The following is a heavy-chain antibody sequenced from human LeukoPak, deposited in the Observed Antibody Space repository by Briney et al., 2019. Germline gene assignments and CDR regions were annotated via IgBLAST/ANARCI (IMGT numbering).Heavy chain of an antibody. Sequence: GGSLRLSCAASGFTFSSYSMNRVRQAPGKGLEWVSSISSSSSYIYYADSVKGRFTISRDNAKNSLYLQMNSLRAEDTAVYYCARETYYYDPGIFDYWGQGTLVTVSS. J-gene: IGHJ4*02. D-gene: IGHD3-22*01. V-gene: IGHV3-21*01. CDR3: ARETYYYDPGIFDY. CDR2: ISSSSSYI. CDR1: GFTFSSYS.